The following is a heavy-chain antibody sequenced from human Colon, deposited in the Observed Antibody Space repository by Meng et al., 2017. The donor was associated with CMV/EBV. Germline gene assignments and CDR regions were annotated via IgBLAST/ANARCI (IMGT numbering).Heavy chain of an antibody. D-gene: IGHD3-3*02. J-gene: IGHJ4*02. CDR2: IFNSGAT. V-gene: IGHV4-31*02. CDR1: ASICAGGYS. Sequence: ASICAGGYSWSWIRHHPGKGLEWIGYIFNSGATSKNPSLNSRVIISVDTSKNQFSLKLTSVTAADTAVYFCARGALGSCTGSICYSWGQGTLVTVSS. CDR3: ARGALGSCTGSICYS.